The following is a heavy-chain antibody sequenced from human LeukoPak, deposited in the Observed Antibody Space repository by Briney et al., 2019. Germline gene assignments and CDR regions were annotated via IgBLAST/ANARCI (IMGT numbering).Heavy chain of an antibody. CDR1: GYTFTGYY. Sequence: GASVKVSCKASGYTFTGYYMHWVRQAPGQGLEWMGWINPNSGGTNYAQKFQGRVTMTRDTSISTAYMELSRLRSDDTAVYYCARAGGVTTSHAFDIWGQGTMVTVSS. CDR3: ARAGGVTTSHAFDI. D-gene: IGHD4-17*01. J-gene: IGHJ3*02. CDR2: INPNSGGT. V-gene: IGHV1-2*02.